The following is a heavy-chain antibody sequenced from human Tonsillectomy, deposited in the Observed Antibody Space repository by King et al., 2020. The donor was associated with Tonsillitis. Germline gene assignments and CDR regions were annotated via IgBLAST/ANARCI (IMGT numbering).Heavy chain of an antibody. CDR1: GFTFSSYD. Sequence: VQLVESGGGLVQPGGSLRLSCAASGFTFSSYDMHWVRQATGKGLEWVSSIGTAGDTYYPGSVKGRFTISRANAKNSLYLQMNSLRAGDTAVYYCARDRGGDWGFDPWGQGTLVTVSS. CDR3: ARDRGGDWGFDP. CDR2: IGTAGDT. V-gene: IGHV3-13*04. J-gene: IGHJ5*02. D-gene: IGHD2-21*02.